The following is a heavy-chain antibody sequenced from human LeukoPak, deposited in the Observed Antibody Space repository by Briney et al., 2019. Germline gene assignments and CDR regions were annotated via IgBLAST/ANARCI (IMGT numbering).Heavy chain of an antibody. CDR1: GGSISSYY. Sequence: PETLSLTCTVSGGSISSYYWSWIRQPPGKGLEWIGYIYYSGSTNYDPSLKSRVTISVDTSKNQFSLKLSSVTAADTAVYYCARGGSGSFNWFDPWGQGTLVTVSS. V-gene: IGHV4-59*01. CDR2: IYYSGST. J-gene: IGHJ5*02. D-gene: IGHD1-26*01. CDR3: ARGGSGSFNWFDP.